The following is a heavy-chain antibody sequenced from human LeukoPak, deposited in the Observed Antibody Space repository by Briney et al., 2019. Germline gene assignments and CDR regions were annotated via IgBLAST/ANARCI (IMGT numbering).Heavy chain of an antibody. J-gene: IGHJ4*02. V-gene: IGHV3-23*01. Sequence: GGSLRLSCAASGFTFSSCAMSWVRQAPGKGLEWVSAISGSGGSTYYADSVKGRFTISRDNSKNTLYLQMNSLRAEDTAVYYCAKVRCSSTSCYDFDYWGQGTLVTVSS. D-gene: IGHD2-2*01. CDR2: ISGSGGST. CDR3: AKVRCSSTSCYDFDY. CDR1: GFTFSSCA.